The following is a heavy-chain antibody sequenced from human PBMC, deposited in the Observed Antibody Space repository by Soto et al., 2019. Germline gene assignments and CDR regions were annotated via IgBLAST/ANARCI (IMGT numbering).Heavy chain of an antibody. CDR3: ARDPADILTGYPDY. D-gene: IGHD3-9*01. V-gene: IGHV3-33*01. Sequence: PGGSLRLSCEASGFSFSTCGMHWVRQAPGKGLEWVAAIFHDGSEKYYAHSVKGRFAISRDNSKNTLYLQMSSLRAEDTAVYYCARDPADILTGYPDYWRQGTLVTVSS. CDR2: IFHDGSEK. J-gene: IGHJ4*02. CDR1: GFSFSTCG.